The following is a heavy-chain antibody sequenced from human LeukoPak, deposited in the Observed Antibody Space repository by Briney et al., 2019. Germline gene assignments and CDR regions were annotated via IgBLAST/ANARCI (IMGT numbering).Heavy chain of an antibody. CDR2: INARGDT. D-gene: IGHD2-2*01. J-gene: IGHJ5*02. Sequence: SETLSLTCAVYGWSFNDYYWNWIRQPPGKGLEWIGEINARGDTNYNPSLKSRVTISVDTSKKQFSLRLTSMIAADTALYYCARGQVPTARGYNWFDPWGQGTLVTVSS. CDR1: GWSFNDYY. CDR3: ARGQVPTARGYNWFDP. V-gene: IGHV4-34*01.